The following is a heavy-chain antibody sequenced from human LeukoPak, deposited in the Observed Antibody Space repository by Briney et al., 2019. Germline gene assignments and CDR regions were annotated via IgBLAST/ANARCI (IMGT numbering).Heavy chain of an antibody. CDR2: IMYDGSSK. CDR3: AKGFRLNDFSFES. D-gene: IGHD2-21*02. V-gene: IGHV3-30*02. CDR1: GFTLKAYA. Sequence: GGSLRLSCAASGFTLKAYAMHWVRQAPGKGLEWVAFIMYDGSSKSIGDSVKGRFSISRDNPSNTLYLEMNSLRVEDTAVYYCAKGFRLNDFSFESWGQGTLSPSPQ. J-gene: IGHJ4*02.